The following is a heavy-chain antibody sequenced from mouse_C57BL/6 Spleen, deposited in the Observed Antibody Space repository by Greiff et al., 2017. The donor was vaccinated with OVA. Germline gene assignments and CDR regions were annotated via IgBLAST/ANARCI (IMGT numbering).Heavy chain of an antibody. V-gene: IGHV1-81*01. Sequence: QVQLQQSGAELARPGASVKLSCKASGYSFTSYGISWVKQRTGQGLEWIGEIYPRSGNTYYNEKFKGKATLTADKSSSTAYMQLSSLTSEDSAVYYCARGDWDGGYFDYWGQGTTLTVSS. CDR2: IYPRSGNT. CDR3: ARGDWDGGYFDY. D-gene: IGHD4-1*01. J-gene: IGHJ2*01. CDR1: GYSFTSYG.